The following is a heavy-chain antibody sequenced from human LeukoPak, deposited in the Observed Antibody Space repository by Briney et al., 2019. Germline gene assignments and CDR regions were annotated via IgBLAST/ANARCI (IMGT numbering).Heavy chain of an antibody. CDR3: ARFRYDAFDI. V-gene: IGHV3-30*14. CDR1: GFTFSSYA. D-gene: IGHD1-1*01. Sequence: QSGGSLRLSCAASGFTFSSYAMHWVRQAPGKGLEWVAVISYDGSNKYYADSVKGRFTISRDNSKNTLYLQMNSLRAEDTAVYYCARFRYDAFDIWGQGTMVTVSS. J-gene: IGHJ3*02. CDR2: ISYDGSNK.